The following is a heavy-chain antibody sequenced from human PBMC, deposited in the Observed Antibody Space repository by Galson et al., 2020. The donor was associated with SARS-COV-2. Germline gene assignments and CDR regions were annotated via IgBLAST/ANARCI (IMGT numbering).Heavy chain of an antibody. Sequence: SSVKVYCKSSGGTLSSYAISWVRQAPAKGLEWLGGINPMVGKANYAQKFQGRVTNTADESTSTGYMELSSLRSEDTAVYYCARDRYSSGWGTFDYWGQGSLVTVSS. CDR2: INPMVGKA. D-gene: IGHD6-19*01. J-gene: IGHJ4*02. V-gene: IGHV1-69*13. CDR1: GGTLSSYA. CDR3: ARDRYSSGWGTFDY.